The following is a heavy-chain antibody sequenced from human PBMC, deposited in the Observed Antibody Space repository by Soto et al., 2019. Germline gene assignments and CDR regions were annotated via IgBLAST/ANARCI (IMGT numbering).Heavy chain of an antibody. J-gene: IGHJ4*02. CDR1: GFTFSTFW. CDR3: ATDFEY. V-gene: IGHV3-74*01. Sequence: EVQLVESGGGLVQPGGSLRLSCKASGFTFSTFWMHWVRQAPGKGLVWVSRINSDGSSTNYADSVKGRVTISRANAKHTLYLHLNSLRPEDTAVYYCATDFEYWGQGTLGTVSS. CDR2: INSDGSST.